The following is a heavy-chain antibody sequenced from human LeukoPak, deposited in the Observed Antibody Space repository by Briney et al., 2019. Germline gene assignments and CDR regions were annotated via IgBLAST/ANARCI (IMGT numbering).Heavy chain of an antibody. V-gene: IGHV3-30*04. J-gene: IGHJ6*02. CDR3: ARSIVYSLDGMDV. Sequence: PGGSLRLSCAASGFTFSSYAMHWVRQAPGKGLEWVAVISYDGTNKYYADSVKGRFSISRDKSKNTLYLQMNSLRVEDTAVYYCARSIVYSLDGMDVWGQGTTVTVSS. CDR1: GFTFSSYA. CDR2: ISYDGTNK. D-gene: IGHD2-15*01.